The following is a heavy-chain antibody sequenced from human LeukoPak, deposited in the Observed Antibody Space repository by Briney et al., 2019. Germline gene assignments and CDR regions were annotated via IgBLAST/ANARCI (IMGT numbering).Heavy chain of an antibody. J-gene: IGHJ6*03. CDR2: IYYSGST. V-gene: IGHV4-39*06. CDR3: ARTAYHSHYNSGNYIYYYYMDV. D-gene: IGHD3-10*01. CDR1: GGSISSSSYY. Sequence: TSETLSLTCTVSGGSISSSSYYWGWIRQPPGKGLEWIGSIYYSGSTYYNPSLKSRVTISVDTSKNQFPLKLSSVTAADTAVYYCARTAYHSHYNSGNYIYYYYMDVWGKGTSVTISS.